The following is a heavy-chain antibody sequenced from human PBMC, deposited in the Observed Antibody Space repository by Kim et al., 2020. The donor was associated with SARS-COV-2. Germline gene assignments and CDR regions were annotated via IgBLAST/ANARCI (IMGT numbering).Heavy chain of an antibody. D-gene: IGHD6-19*01. CDR3: ARVLTSGWSYFDY. J-gene: IGHJ4*02. V-gene: IGHV3-21*01. Sequence: SMKGRFTITRDNARASLYLQMNRLGAGDTAVYYCARVLTSGWSYFDYWGQGTLVTVSS.